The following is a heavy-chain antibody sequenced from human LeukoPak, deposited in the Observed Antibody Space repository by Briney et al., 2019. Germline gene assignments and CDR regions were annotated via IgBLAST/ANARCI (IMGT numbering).Heavy chain of an antibody. D-gene: IGHD6-6*01. Sequence: ASVKVSCKASGYTFTNYGISWVRQAPGQGLEWMGWISIYNGNTDYAQKLRGRVTMTTDTSISTAYMELSRLRSDDTAVYYCARQYSSSSGSIDYWGQGTLVTVSS. CDR1: GYTFTNYG. J-gene: IGHJ4*02. CDR3: ARQYSSSSGSIDY. CDR2: ISIYNGNT. V-gene: IGHV1-18*01.